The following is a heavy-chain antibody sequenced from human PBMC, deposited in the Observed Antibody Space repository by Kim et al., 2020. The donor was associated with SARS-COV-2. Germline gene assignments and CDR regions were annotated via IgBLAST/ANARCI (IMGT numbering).Heavy chain of an antibody. CDR1: GDSINNRFYY. V-gene: IGHV4-39*02. CDR2: VYYTGTS. D-gene: IGHD4-17*01. CDR3: VMHHPVGHGGYFDF. Sequence: SETLSLTCTVSGDSINNRFYYWGWIRQAQGKGLEWIVSVYYTGTSDHNPSLKSRVIMSAETPRNHFSLRLSPVTAAATAIYYCVMHHPVGHGGYFDFWG. J-gene: IGHJ4*03.